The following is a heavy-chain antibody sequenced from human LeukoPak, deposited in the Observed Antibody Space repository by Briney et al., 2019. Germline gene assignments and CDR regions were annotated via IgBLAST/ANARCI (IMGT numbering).Heavy chain of an antibody. J-gene: IGHJ6*03. CDR3: ARGQRLRQQPVGVFYYMDV. V-gene: IGHV1-18*01. Sequence: ASVKVSCKASGYTFTSYGISWVRQAPGQGLEWMGWISAYNGNTNYAQKLQGRVTMTTDTSTSTAYMELRSLRSGDTAVYYCARGQRLRQQPVGVFYYMDVWGKGTTVTVSS. D-gene: IGHD6-13*01. CDR1: GYTFTSYG. CDR2: ISAYNGNT.